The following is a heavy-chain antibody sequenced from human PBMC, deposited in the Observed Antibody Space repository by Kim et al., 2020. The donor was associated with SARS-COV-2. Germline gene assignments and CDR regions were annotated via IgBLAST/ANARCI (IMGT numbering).Heavy chain of an antibody. CDR1: GFTFSSYS. J-gene: IGHJ4*02. Sequence: GGSLRLSCAASGFTFSSYSMNWVRQAPGKGLEWVSSISSSSSYIYYADSVKGRFTISRDNAKNSLYLQMNSLRAEDTAVYYCARDAAGIAAGIDYWGQGTLVTVSS. CDR3: ARDAAGIAAGIDY. CDR2: ISSSSSYI. V-gene: IGHV3-21*01. D-gene: IGHD6-13*01.